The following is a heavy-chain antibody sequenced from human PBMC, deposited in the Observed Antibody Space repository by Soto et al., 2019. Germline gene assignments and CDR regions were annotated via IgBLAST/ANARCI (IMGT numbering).Heavy chain of an antibody. CDR3: AKGTTVTPWRYLDL. Sequence: QEQLVESGGGVVQPGKSLRLSCTASRFAFSSYAMHWVRQAPGKGLEWVAVISYDGGYENYADSVKGRFTVSRDNSKNTLWLQMNSLSAEDTALYYCAKGTTVTPWRYLDLWGQGTLVTVSS. V-gene: IGHV3-30*18. J-gene: IGHJ2*01. D-gene: IGHD4-17*01. CDR1: RFAFSSYA. CDR2: ISYDGGYE.